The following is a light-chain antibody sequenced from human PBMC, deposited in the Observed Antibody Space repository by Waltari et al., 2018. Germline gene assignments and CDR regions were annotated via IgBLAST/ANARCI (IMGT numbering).Light chain of an antibody. CDR3: QHYDDLQFT. J-gene: IGKJ3*01. CDR2: DAS. Sequence: DIQMTQSPSSLSASVGDRVVITCQASQDIGKQLNWYQQKPGKAPKLLIYDASNLEPGVPSRVGGHGYGSHFTFTISSLQPEDIATYYCQHYDDLQFTFGPGTTVDIK. CDR1: QDIGKQ. V-gene: IGKV1-33*01.